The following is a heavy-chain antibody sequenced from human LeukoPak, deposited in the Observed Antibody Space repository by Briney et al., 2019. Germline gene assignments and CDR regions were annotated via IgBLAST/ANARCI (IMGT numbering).Heavy chain of an antibody. D-gene: IGHD1-26*01. CDR1: GFIFSVYS. CDR2: ISSTSSTI. V-gene: IGHV3-48*01. J-gene: IGHJ4*02. CDR3: ARDHGSGSYFDY. Sequence: GGSLRLSCVASGFIFSVYSINWVRQAPGKGLEWVSYISSTSSTIYYADSVKGRFTISRDNARNSLYLQMNTLRAEDTAVYYCARDHGSGSYFDYWGQGTLVTVSS.